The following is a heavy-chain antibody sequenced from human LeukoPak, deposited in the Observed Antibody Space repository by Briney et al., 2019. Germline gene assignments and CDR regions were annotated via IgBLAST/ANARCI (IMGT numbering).Heavy chain of an antibody. D-gene: IGHD3-22*01. CDR3: AREEHYYDSSGYRYDY. CDR2: IIPIFGTA. V-gene: IGHV1-69*01. Sequence: SVMVSCKASGGTFSSYAISWVRQAPGQGLEWMGGIIPIFGTANYAQKFQGRVTITADESTSTAYMELSSLRSEDTAVYYCAREEHYYDSSGYRYDYWGQGTLVTVSS. J-gene: IGHJ4*02. CDR1: GGTFSSYA.